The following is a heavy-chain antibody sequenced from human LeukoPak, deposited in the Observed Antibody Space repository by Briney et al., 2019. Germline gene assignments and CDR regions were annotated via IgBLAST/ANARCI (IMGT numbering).Heavy chain of an antibody. CDR3: AKDLYSSGSPLYY. CDR2: IKQDESEK. V-gene: IGHV3-7*03. D-gene: IGHD6-19*01. J-gene: IGHJ4*02. Sequence: GGSLRLSCAASGFTFSFHWMSWVRQAPGKGLEWVASIKQDESEKYYVDSVKGRFTISRDNAKDSLYLQMNSLRAEDTAVYYCAKDLYSSGSPLYYWGQGTLVTVSS. CDR1: GFTFSFHW.